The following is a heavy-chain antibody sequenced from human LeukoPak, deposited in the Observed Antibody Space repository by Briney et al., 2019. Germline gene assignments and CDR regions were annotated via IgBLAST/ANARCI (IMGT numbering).Heavy chain of an antibody. Sequence: GGSLRLSCAASGFTFSDYYMLWLRQAPGKGLEWVSYISSSSSYTNYADSVKGRFTISRDNAKNSLYLQMNSLRAEDTAVYYCARAVWDYYGMDVWGQGTTVTVSS. CDR1: GFTFSDYY. CDR3: ARAVWDYYGMDV. D-gene: IGHD1-26*01. J-gene: IGHJ6*02. CDR2: ISSSSSYT. V-gene: IGHV3-11*05.